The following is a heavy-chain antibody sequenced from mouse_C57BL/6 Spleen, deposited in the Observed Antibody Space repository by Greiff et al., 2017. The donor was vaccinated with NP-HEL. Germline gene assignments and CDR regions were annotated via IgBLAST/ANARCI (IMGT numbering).Heavy chain of an antibody. CDR1: GYTFTSYW. CDR2: IYPSDSDN. Sequence: QVQLQQPGAELVRPGSSVKLSCKASGYTFTSYWMDWVKQRPGQGLEWIGNIYPSDSDNHYNQKFKDKATLTVDKSSSTAYMQLSSLTSEDSAVYYCAREEGRAWYSGWGQGALVTVAA. V-gene: IGHV1-61*01. J-gene: IGHJ3*01. CDR3: AREEGRAWYSG.